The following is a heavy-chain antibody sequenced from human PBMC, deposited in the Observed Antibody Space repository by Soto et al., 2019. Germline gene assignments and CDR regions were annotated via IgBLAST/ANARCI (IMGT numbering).Heavy chain of an antibody. D-gene: IGHD6-19*01. J-gene: IGHJ3*02. CDR2: INSDGSST. CDR3: ARTGIAVNDAFDI. Sequence: EVQLVESGGGLVQPGGSLRLSCAASGFTFSSYWMHWVRQAPGKGLVWVSRINSDGSSTSYADSVKGRFTISRDNAKNTLYLHMNRLRAEDTAVYYCARTGIAVNDAFDIWGQGTMVTVSS. CDR1: GFTFSSYW. V-gene: IGHV3-74*01.